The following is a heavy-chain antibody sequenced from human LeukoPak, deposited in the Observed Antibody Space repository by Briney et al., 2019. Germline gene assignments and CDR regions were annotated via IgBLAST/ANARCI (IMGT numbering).Heavy chain of an antibody. D-gene: IGHD3-3*01. J-gene: IGHJ3*02. V-gene: IGHV3-11*01. CDR1: GFTFSDYY. CDR2: ISSSGSTI. Sequence: PGRSLRLSCAASGFTFSDYYMSWIRQAPGKGLEWVSYISSSGSTIYYADSVKGRFTISRDNAKNSLYLQMNSLRAEDTAVYYCARAADYDFWSGYYSRAFDIWGQGTMVTVSS. CDR3: ARAADYDFWSGYYSRAFDI.